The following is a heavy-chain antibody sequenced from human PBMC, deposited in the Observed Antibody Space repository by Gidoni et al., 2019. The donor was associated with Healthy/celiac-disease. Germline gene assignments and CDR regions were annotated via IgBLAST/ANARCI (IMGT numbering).Heavy chain of an antibody. CDR3: ARDRPDYCSGGSCYLGAFDI. Sequence: QVQLVQSGAEVKQPGASVKVSCKASGYTFTGYYMHWVRQAPGQGLEWMGWINPNSGGTNYAQKFQGRVTMTRDTSISTAYMELSRLRSDDTAVYYCARDRPDYCSGGSCYLGAFDIWGQGTMVTVSS. J-gene: IGHJ3*02. CDR1: GYTFTGYY. V-gene: IGHV1-2*02. CDR2: INPNSGGT. D-gene: IGHD2-15*01.